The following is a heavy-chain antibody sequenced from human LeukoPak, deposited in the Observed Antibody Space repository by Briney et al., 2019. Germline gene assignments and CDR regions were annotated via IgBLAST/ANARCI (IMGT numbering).Heavy chain of an antibody. V-gene: IGHV4-39*07. CDR2: INHSGST. CDR3: ARPRYYYGSGSYYGKSAYFDY. J-gene: IGHJ4*02. Sequence: SATLSLTCTVSGGSISSSSYYWSWIRQPPGKGLEWIGEINHSGSTNYNPSLKSRVTISVDTSKNQFSLKLSSVTAADTAVYYCARPRYYYGSGSYYGKSAYFDYWGQGTLVTVSS. CDR1: GGSISSSSYY. D-gene: IGHD3-10*01.